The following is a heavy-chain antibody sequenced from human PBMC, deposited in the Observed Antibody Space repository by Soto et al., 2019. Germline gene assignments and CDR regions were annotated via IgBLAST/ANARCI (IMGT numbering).Heavy chain of an antibody. CDR1: GFTFSSYW. D-gene: IGHD6-19*01. Sequence: GESLKISCAASGFTFSSYWMSWVRQAPGKGLEWVANIKQDGSEKYYVDSVKGRFTISRDNAKNSLYLQMNSLRAEDTAVYYCARVAGAVAGYFDYWGQGTLVTVSS. V-gene: IGHV3-7*03. CDR2: IKQDGSEK. CDR3: ARVAGAVAGYFDY. J-gene: IGHJ4*02.